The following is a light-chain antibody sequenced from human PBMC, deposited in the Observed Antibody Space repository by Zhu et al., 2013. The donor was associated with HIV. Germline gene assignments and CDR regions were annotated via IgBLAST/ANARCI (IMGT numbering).Light chain of an antibody. J-gene: IGKJ1*01. Sequence: EFVLTQSPATLSLSPGERATLSCRASQSVSSNYLAWYQQKPGQAPRLLIYGASSRATGSPDRFSGSGSGTDFTLSISRLEPEDFAVYYCQQYGSSPWTFGQGTKVEIK. CDR2: GAS. CDR3: QQYGSSPWT. CDR1: QSVSSNY. V-gene: IGKV3-20*01.